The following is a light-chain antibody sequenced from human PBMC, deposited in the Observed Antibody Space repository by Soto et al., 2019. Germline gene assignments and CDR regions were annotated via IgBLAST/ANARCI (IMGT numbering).Light chain of an antibody. V-gene: IGKV1-12*01. CDR2: AVS. CDR3: KQSSAFPLT. CDR1: QGINNW. Sequence: DIQLTQSPSSLSASLGEIVSSTPRASQGINNWLACYQQKPGKAPELLIYAVSYLQSGVPSRFSGSGSGTDFTLTISSLQPEDFATYFCKQSSAFPLTFGGGTKVDIK. J-gene: IGKJ4*01.